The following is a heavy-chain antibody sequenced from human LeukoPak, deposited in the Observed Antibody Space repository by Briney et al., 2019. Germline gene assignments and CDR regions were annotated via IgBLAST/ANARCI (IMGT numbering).Heavy chain of an antibody. CDR1: GGTFSSYA. CDR3: ARDSDTMTVGGGAFDI. CDR2: IIPIFGTA. D-gene: IGHD3-22*01. Sequence: ASVKVSCKASGGTFSSYAISWVRQAPGQGLEWMGGIIPIFGTANYAQEFQGRVTITADESTSTAYMELSSLRSEDTAVYYCARDSDTMTVGGGAFDIWGQGTMVTVFS. J-gene: IGHJ3*02. V-gene: IGHV1-69*13.